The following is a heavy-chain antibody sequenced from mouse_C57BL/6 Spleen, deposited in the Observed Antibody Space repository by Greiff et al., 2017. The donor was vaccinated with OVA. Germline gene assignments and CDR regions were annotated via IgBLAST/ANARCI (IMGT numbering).Heavy chain of an antibody. CDR1: GYTFTDYE. J-gene: IGHJ3*01. V-gene: IGHV1-15*01. CDR2: IDPETGGT. Sequence: QVQLQQSGAELVRPGASVTLSYKASGYTFTDYEMHWVKQTPVHGLEWIGAIDPETGGTAYNQKFKGKAILTADKSSSTAYMELRSLTSEDSAVYYCTTGGFAYWGQGTLVTVSA. D-gene: IGHD4-1*01. CDR3: TTGGFAY.